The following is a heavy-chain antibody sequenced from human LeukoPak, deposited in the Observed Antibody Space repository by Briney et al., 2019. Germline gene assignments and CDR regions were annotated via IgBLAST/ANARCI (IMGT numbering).Heavy chain of an antibody. CDR3: ASGSGYIGFDY. CDR1: GFTFNSYA. J-gene: IGHJ4*02. V-gene: IGHV3-30-3*01. CDR2: ISYDRSNK. D-gene: IGHD3-22*01. Sequence: PGGSLRLSCAAAGFTFNSYAMHWVRQAPGKGLEWVAVISYDRSNKYYADSVKGRFTISRDNSKSTLYLQMNSLRAEDTAVYYCASGSGYIGFDYWGQGTLVTVSS.